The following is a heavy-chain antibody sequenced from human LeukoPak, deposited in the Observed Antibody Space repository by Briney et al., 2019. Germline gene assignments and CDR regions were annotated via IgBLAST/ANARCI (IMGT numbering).Heavy chain of an antibody. CDR2: IRYDGGNK. CDR3: EKDYSGWLNDAFDI. D-gene: IGHD5-12*01. J-gene: IGHJ3*02. Sequence: GGSLRLSCAASGFTFSIYGMHWVRQAPAKGLKWVSFIRYDGGNKYYADSVKCRFTISRDTSKKTLYVQINSVSAEETAVYYCEKDYSGWLNDAFDIWGQGTMVTVSS. CDR1: GFTFSIYG. V-gene: IGHV3-30*02.